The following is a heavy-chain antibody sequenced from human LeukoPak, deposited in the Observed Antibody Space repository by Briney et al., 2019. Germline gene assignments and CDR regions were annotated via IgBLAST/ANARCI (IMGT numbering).Heavy chain of an antibody. CDR2: ISYDGSNK. D-gene: IGHD3-22*01. J-gene: IGHJ4*02. CDR1: GFTFETYW. Sequence: GGSLRLSCVASGFTFETYWMSWVRQAPGKGLEWVAVISYDGSNKYYADSVKGRFTISRDNSKNTLYLQMNSLRAEDTAVYYCAREYYYDSRPLFDYWGQGTLVTVSS. CDR3: AREYYYDSRPLFDY. V-gene: IGHV3-30-3*01.